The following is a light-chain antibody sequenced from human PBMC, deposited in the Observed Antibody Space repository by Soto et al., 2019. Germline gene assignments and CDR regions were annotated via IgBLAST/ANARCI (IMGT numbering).Light chain of an antibody. V-gene: IGLV2-14*01. Sequence: QSVLTQPASVSGSPGQSITISCTGTSSDVGGYKYVSWYQQHPGKSSNFLFYDVSNRPSGVSICFSGSKSGNTASLTISGLQAEDEADYYCSSYTSSSTLEGVFGTGTKVTVL. CDR1: SSDVGGYKY. CDR3: SSYTSSSTLEGV. CDR2: DVS. J-gene: IGLJ1*01.